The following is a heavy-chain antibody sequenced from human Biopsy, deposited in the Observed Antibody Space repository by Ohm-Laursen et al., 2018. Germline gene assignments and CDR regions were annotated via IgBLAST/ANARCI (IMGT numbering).Heavy chain of an antibody. D-gene: IGHD2-21*01. CDR2: IYNTERT. J-gene: IGHJ6*02. CDR1: GGSVSSSNYY. V-gene: IGHV4-61*01. Sequence: SQTLSLTCSVSGGSVSSSNYYWNWIRQTPGKGLEWIEFIYNTERTNYNPSLKSRVTISLDTSKNQFSLELSSVIPSDTAVYYCAIDRVPRRGVMPVYHYGMDVWGPGTTVTVSS. CDR3: AIDRVPRRGVMPVYHYGMDV.